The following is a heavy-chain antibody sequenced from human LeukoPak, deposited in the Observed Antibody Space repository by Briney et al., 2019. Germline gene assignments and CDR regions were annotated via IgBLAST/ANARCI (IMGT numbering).Heavy chain of an antibody. CDR3: ARAATFGNWFDP. CDR1: GGTFSSYD. D-gene: IGHD3-16*01. J-gene: IGHJ5*02. Sequence: GASVKVSCKASGGTFSSYDISWVRQAPGQGLEWMGGIIPIFGTANYAQKFQGRVTMTRDTSISTAYMELSRLRSDDTAVYYCARAATFGNWFDPWGQGTLVTVSS. CDR2: IIPIFGTA. V-gene: IGHV1-69*05.